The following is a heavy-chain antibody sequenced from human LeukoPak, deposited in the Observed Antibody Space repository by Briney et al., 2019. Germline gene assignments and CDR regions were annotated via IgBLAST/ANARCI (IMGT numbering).Heavy chain of an antibody. CDR2: ISSSGSTI. Sequence: GGSLRLSCAASGFTFSSYEMNWVRQAPGKGLEWVSYISSSGSTIYYADSVKGRFTISRDNAKNSLYLQMNSLRAEDTALYYCARTDYYDSSKYYDYWGQGTLVTVSS. V-gene: IGHV3-48*03. CDR1: GFTFSSYE. J-gene: IGHJ4*02. D-gene: IGHD3-22*01. CDR3: ARTDYYDSSKYYDY.